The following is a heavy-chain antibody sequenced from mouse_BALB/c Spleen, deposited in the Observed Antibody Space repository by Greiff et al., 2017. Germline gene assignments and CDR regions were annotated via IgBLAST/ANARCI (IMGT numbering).Heavy chain of an antibody. Sequence: VQLQQSGAELVRPGTSVKVSCKASGYAFTNYLIEWVKQRPGQGLEWIGVINPGSGGTNYNEKFKGKATLTADKSSSTAYMQLSSLTSDDSAVYFCARSEGYAMDYWGQGTSVTVSS. CDR2: INPGSGGT. V-gene: IGHV1-54*01. CDR3: ARSEGYAMDY. J-gene: IGHJ4*01. CDR1: GYAFTNYL.